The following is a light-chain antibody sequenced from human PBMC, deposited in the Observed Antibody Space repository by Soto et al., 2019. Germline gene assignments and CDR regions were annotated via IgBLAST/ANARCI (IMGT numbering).Light chain of an antibody. CDR3: QQYGSSGT. CDR2: DAS. Sequence: EVVTRQSPATLSVSRGEGATLSCRASQSVGSYLAWYQHKPGQAPRLLISDASNRATGIPARFSGSGSGTDFTLTISRLEPEDFAVYYCQQYGSSGTFGQGTKVDIK. J-gene: IGKJ1*01. CDR1: QSVGSY. V-gene: IGKV3-20*01.